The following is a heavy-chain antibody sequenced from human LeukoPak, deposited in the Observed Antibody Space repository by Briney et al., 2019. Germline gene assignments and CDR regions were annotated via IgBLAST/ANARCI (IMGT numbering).Heavy chain of an antibody. J-gene: IGHJ5*01. CDR3: ARDESGTRRGWFEY. CDR1: GYTFTSYY. Sequence: ASVKVSCKASGYTFTSYYMHWMRQAHGQGLEWMGILDPTDGATSYAQKFRGRVTMTRDTSTSTVYIEVTSLRSEDTAVYYCARDESGTRRGWFEYWGQGTLVTVSS. CDR2: LDPTDGAT. V-gene: IGHV1-46*01.